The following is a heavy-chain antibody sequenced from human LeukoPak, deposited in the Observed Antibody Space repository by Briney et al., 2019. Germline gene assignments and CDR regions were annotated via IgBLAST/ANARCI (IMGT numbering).Heavy chain of an antibody. Sequence: SETLSLTCTVSGGSISSYYWSWIRQPPGKGLEWIGYIYYSGSTNYNPSLKSRVTISVDTSKNQFSLKLSSVTAADTAVYYCARNHHYYDSSGYYQPAYYYYYGMDVWGQGTTVTVSS. D-gene: IGHD3-22*01. V-gene: IGHV4-59*12. J-gene: IGHJ6*02. CDR1: GGSISSYY. CDR2: IYYSGST. CDR3: ARNHHYYDSSGYYQPAYYYYYGMDV.